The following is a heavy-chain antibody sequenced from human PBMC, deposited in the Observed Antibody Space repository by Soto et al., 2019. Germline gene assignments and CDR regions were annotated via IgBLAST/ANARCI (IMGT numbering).Heavy chain of an antibody. CDR1: GFTFSDYW. V-gene: IGHV3-74*01. CDR2: INGDGSST. CDR3: ARVVYCSSTSCPLNY. J-gene: IGHJ4*02. D-gene: IGHD2-2*01. Sequence: PGGSLRLSCAASGFTFSDYWMHWVRQGPGKGLVWVSRINGDGSSTNYADSVKGRFTISRDNAENTLYLQMNSLRADDTAVYYCARVVYCSSTSCPLNYWGQGTLVTVSS.